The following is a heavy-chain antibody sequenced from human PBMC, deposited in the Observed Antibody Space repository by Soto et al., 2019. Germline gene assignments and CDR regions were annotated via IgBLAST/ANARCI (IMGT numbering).Heavy chain of an antibody. V-gene: IGHV4-59*12. D-gene: IGHD6-19*01. Sequence: QVQLNESGPGLVKPSETLSLTCTVSVGSISPYYWTWIRQPPGKGLEWIGNIHYSGSTSYNPSLKRRVTMSVDTSENQLSLKLISVTAADTAVYYCARGRITVAGLTPWGQGTLVTVSS. J-gene: IGHJ5*02. CDR3: ARGRITVAGLTP. CDR2: IHYSGST. CDR1: VGSISPYY.